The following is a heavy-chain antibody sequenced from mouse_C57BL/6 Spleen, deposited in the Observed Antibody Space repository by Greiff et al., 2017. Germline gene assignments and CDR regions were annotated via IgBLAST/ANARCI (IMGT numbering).Heavy chain of an antibody. CDR3: TRDWYYGRKDAMDY. V-gene: IGHV5-9-1*02. D-gene: IGHD1-1*01. Sequence: EVKLVESGEGLVKPGGSLKLSCAASGFTFSSYAMSWVRQTPEKRLEWVAYISSGGDYIYYADTVKGRFTISRDNARNTLYLQMSSLKSEDTAMYYCTRDWYYGRKDAMDYWGQGTSVTVSS. CDR1: GFTFSSYA. CDR2: ISSGGDYI. J-gene: IGHJ4*01.